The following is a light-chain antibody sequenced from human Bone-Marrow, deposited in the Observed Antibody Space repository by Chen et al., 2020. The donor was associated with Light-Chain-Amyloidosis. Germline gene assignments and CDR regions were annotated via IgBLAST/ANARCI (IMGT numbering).Light chain of an antibody. CDR3: QSADSSGTYEGI. Sequence: SYELTQPPSVSVSPGQTARITCSGDDLPTKYAYWYQQKPGQAPVLVIHRDTERPSGISERFSGSRSGTTATFTSSGVQAEDEDDYHCQSADSSGTYEGIFGGGTNLTVL. CDR1: DLPTKY. J-gene: IGLJ2*01. CDR2: RDT. V-gene: IGLV3-25*03.